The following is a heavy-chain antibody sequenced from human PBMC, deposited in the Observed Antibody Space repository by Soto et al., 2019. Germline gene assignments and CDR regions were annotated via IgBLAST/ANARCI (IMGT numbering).Heavy chain of an antibody. D-gene: IGHD3-3*02. CDR3: ARAVVSKSISDYYYGMDV. J-gene: IGHJ6*02. CDR1: GGTFSSYA. Sequence: QVQLVQSGAEVKKPGSSVKVSCKASGGTFSSYAISWVRQAPGQGLEWMGGIIPIFGTANYAQKFQGRVTITADESTSTAYMELSSLRSEDTAVYYCARAVVSKSISDYYYGMDVWGQGTTVTVSS. CDR2: IIPIFGTA. V-gene: IGHV1-69*12.